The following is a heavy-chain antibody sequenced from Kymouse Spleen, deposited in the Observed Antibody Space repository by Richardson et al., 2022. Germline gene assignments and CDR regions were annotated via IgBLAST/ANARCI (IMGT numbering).Heavy chain of an antibody. CDR3: AKDPYYYGSGSYTGMDV. CDR2: ISYDGSNK. D-gene: IGHD3-10*01. CDR1: GFTFSSYG. Sequence: QVQLVESGGGVVQPGRSLRLSCAASGFTFSSYGMHWVRQAPGKGLEWVAVISYDGSNKYYADSVKGRFTISRDNSKNTLYLQMNSLRAEDTAVYYCAKDPYYYGSGSYTGMDVWGQGTTVTVSS. J-gene: IGHJ6*02. V-gene: IGHV3-30*18.